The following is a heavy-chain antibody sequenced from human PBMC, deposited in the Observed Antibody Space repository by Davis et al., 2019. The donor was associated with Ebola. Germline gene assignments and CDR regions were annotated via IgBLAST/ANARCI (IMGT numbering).Heavy chain of an antibody. CDR2: IKQDGSEK. J-gene: IGHJ4*02. D-gene: IGHD3-16*01. CDR1: GFTYSNYW. Sequence: GESLKISCAASGFTYSNYWMSWVRQATGQGLEWVANIKQDGSEKYYVESVKGRFTNSRDNEKNSLYLQMNSLRAEDTAVYYCARKSTFFDYWGQGTRVTVSS. CDR3: ARKSTFFDY. V-gene: IGHV3-7*03.